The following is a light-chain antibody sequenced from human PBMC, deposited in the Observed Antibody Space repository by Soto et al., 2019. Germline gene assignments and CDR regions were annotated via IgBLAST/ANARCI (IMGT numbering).Light chain of an antibody. CDR3: QRFNRWPLA. J-gene: IGKJ4*01. V-gene: IGKV3-15*01. CDR1: QSVSSY. CDR2: DTY. Sequence: EIVLTQSPATLSLSPGERATLSCRASQSVSSYLAWYQQKPGQAPRLLIYDTYIRATGIPARFSGSGSGTEFTLTIASLQSEDFGVYYCQRFNRWPLAFGGGTKVEI.